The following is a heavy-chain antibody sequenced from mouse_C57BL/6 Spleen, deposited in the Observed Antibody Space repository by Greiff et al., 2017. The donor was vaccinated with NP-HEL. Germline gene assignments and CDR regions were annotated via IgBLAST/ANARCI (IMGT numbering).Heavy chain of an antibody. CDR1: GYTFTSYW. CDR3: ARGGAMGC. J-gene: IGHJ4*01. V-gene: IGHV1-72*01. CDR2: IDPNRGGT. Sequence: VQLQQPGAELVKPGASVKLSCKASGYTFTSYWMHWVKQRPGRGLEWIGRIDPNRGGTKYNEKFQSKATLTVDKPSSPAYMQLSSLASEDSAVYYCARGGAMGCWGQGTSVTVSS.